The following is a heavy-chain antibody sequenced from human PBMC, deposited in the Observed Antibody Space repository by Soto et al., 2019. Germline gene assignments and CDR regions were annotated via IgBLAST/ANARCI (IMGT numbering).Heavy chain of an antibody. CDR1: GGTFSSYA. CDR2: IIPIFGTA. Sequence: GASVKVSCKASGGTFSSYAISWVRQAPGQGLEWMGGIIPIFGTANYAQKFQGRVTITADESTSTAYMELSSLRSEDTAVYYCARARRGQQLVRRGSLPYYYYGMDVWGQGTTVTVSS. V-gene: IGHV1-69*13. CDR3: ARARRGQQLVRRGSLPYYYYGMDV. J-gene: IGHJ6*02. D-gene: IGHD6-13*01.